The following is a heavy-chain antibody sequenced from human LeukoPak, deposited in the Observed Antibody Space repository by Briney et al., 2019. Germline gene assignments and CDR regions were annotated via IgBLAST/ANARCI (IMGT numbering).Heavy chain of an antibody. CDR1: GYTFTGYY. Sequence: ASVKVSCKASGYTFTGYYIHWVRQAPGQGLEWMGWISAYNGNTNYAQKLQGRVTMTTDTSTSTAYMELRSLRSDDTAVYYCARVWAYYGSGRCDYWGQGTLVSVAS. V-gene: IGHV1-18*04. D-gene: IGHD3-10*01. CDR3: ARVWAYYGSGRCDY. CDR2: ISAYNGNT. J-gene: IGHJ4*02.